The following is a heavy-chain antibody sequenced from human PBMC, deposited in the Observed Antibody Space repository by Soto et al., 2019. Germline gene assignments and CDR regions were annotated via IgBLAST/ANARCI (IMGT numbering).Heavy chain of an antibody. CDR1: GFMFGIYC. CDR2: IWDDGNTK. J-gene: IGHJ4*02. D-gene: IGHD3-3*01. V-gene: IGHV3-33*01. CDR3: PRARAGFLEAFDD. Sequence: XGSLRLSCAASGFMFGIYCMHWVRQSPGKGLEWVAVIWDDGNTKYYGESVEGRFSISRDNSRKTLYLQMNGLRVEDTAVYFCPRARAGFLEAFDDWGQGTLVTVSS.